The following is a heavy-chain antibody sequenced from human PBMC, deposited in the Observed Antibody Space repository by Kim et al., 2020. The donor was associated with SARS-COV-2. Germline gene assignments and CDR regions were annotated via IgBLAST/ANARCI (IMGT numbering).Heavy chain of an antibody. D-gene: IGHD5-18*01. J-gene: IGHJ4*02. V-gene: IGHV1-69*02. Sequence: GIANYAQKFQGRVTITADKSTSTAYMELSSLRSEDTAVYYCARIVDTVEDWGQGTLVTVSS. CDR3: ARIVDTVED. CDR2: GIA.